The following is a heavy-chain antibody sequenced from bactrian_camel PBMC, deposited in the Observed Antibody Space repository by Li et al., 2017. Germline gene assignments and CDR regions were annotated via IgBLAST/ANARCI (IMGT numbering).Heavy chain of an antibody. CDR3: AADRGTRLMRTIRWADRVGY. D-gene: IGHD5*01. J-gene: IGHJ6*01. V-gene: IGHV3S31*01. CDR1: GFVFSAEA. Sequence: DVQLVESGGDLVQPGGSLTLSCTASGFVFSAEAMSWVRQVPGKGLEWVAGITSLPSLFRAASYADSVKGRSTISKDIAENTLVLQMNSLKPEDTAMYYCAADRGTRLMRTIRWADRVGYWGQGTQVTVS. CDR2: ITSLPSLFRAA.